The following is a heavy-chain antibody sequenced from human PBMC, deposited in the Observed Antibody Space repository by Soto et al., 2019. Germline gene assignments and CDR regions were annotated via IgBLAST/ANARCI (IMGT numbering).Heavy chain of an antibody. CDR1: GYTFKDYD. J-gene: IGHJ3*02. D-gene: IGHD1-1*01. Sequence: ASVXASCKGSGYTFKDYDIHSVPQAPGQGPEWLGWINGGNGNTRYSKNFQGRVTLTRDTSASTAYMELSSLTSEDTAVYHYARVAYNFGSHDAFDIWGQGTMVTVSS. CDR3: ARVAYNFGSHDAFDI. V-gene: IGHV1-3*01. CDR2: INGGNGNT.